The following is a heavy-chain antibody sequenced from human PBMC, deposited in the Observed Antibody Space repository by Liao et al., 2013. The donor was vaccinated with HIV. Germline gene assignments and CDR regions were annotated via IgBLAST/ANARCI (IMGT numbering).Heavy chain of an antibody. CDR2: IYYSGST. CDR3: ARGAIAVAGSDY. J-gene: IGHJ4*02. D-gene: IGHD6-19*01. CDR1: GGSISSYY. Sequence: QVQLQQWGAGLLKPSETLSLTCTVSGGSISSYYWSWIRQPPGKGLEWIGYIYYSGSTNYNPSLKSRVTISVDTSKNQFSLKLSSVTAADTAVYYCARGAIAVAGSDYWGQGTLVTVSS. V-gene: IGHV4-59*01.